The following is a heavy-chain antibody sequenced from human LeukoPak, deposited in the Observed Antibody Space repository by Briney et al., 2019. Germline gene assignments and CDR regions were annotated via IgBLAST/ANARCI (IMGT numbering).Heavy chain of an antibody. D-gene: IGHD6-13*01. CDR1: GFTVSSNY. CDR3: AKLRSGGPAAGNY. CDR2: ISGSDDST. V-gene: IGHV3-23*01. J-gene: IGHJ4*02. Sequence: AGGSLRLSCAASGFTVSSNYMSWVRQAPGKGLDWVSTISGSDDSTYYADSVKGRFTISRDNSKNTVYLQMNSLRAKDTAVYYCAKLRSGGPAAGNYWGQGTLVTVSS.